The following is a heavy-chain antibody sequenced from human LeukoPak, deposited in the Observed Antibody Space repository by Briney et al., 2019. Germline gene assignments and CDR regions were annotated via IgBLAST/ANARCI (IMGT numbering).Heavy chain of an antibody. J-gene: IGHJ4*02. CDR1: GFIFSNYG. CDR2: IWYDGSNK. CDR3: ARAALTGTTSYFDY. Sequence: PGGSLRLSCAASGFIFSNYGMHWVRQAPGKGLEWVAVIWYDGSNKYYADSVKGRFTISRDNSKNTLYLQMNSLRAEDTAVYYCARAALTGTTSYFDYWGQGTLVTVSS. V-gene: IGHV3-33*08. D-gene: IGHD1-20*01.